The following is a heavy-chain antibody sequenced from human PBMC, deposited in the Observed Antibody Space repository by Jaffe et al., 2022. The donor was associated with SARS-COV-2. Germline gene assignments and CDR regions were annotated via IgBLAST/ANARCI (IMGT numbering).Heavy chain of an antibody. CDR1: GGSISSGDYY. D-gene: IGHD6-13*01. CDR3: ARNPRGIAAAGTFDY. J-gene: IGHJ4*02. Sequence: QVQLQESGPGLVKPSQTLSLTCTVSGGSISSGDYYWSWIRQPPGKGLEWIGYIYYSGSTYYNPSLKSRVTISVDTSKNQFSLKLSSVTAADTAVYYCARNPRGIAAAGTFDYWGQGTLVTVSS. CDR2: IYYSGST. V-gene: IGHV4-30-4*01.